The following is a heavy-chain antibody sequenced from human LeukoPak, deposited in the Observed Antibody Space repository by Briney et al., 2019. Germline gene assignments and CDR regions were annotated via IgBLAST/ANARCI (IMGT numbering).Heavy chain of an antibody. CDR3: ARVLAGATYFDY. CDR2: ISSSGSTM. D-gene: IGHD1-26*01. Sequence: GGSLRLSCAASGFIFSRFEMTWVRQAPGKGLEWVSYISSSGSTMYYADSLKGRITLSRDNAKNSLDLQMNSLRAEDTAIYYCARVLAGATYFDYWGQGTLVTVSS. J-gene: IGHJ4*02. CDR1: GFIFSRFE. V-gene: IGHV3-48*03.